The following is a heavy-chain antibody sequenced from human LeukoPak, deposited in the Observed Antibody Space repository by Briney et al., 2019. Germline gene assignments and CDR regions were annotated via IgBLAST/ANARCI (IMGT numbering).Heavy chain of an antibody. CDR1: GGTFSSYA. V-gene: IGHV1-69*01. CDR3: ARRITMVRGVTTDNWFDP. D-gene: IGHD3-10*01. J-gene: IGHJ5*02. Sequence: ASVKVSCKASGGTFSSYAISWVRQAPGQGLEWMGGIIPIFGTANYAQKFQGRVTITADESTSKAYMELSSLRSEDTAVYYCARRITMVRGVTTDNWFDPWGQGTLVTVSS. CDR2: IIPIFGTA.